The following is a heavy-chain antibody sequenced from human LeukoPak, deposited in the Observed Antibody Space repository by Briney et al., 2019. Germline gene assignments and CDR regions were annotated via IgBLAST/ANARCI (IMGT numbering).Heavy chain of an antibody. J-gene: IGHJ4*02. D-gene: IGHD3-10*01. V-gene: IGHV3-23*01. CDR2: IGGRDGST. CDR3: AKGYYYGSGSLDY. Sequence: AGGSLRLSCAASGFTFSSYGMSWVRQAPGKGLEWVSAIGGRDGSTYYADSVKGRFTISRDNSKNTLYVQMNSLRAEDTAVYYCAKGYYYGSGSLDYWGQGTLVTVSS. CDR1: GFTFSSYG.